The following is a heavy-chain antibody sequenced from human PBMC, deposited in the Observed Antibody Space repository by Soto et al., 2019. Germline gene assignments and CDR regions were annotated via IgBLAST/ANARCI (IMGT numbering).Heavy chain of an antibody. J-gene: IGHJ4*02. CDR1: GAAIWNNY. V-gene: IGHV4-59*08. CDR2: IYYSGST. Sequence: SETLSLTCTVSGAAIWNNYWSWIRQPPGKGLEWIGNIYYSGSTNYNPSLKSRVTISLDTSTGQFFLRLSSVTAADTALYYCTRGYEFFDTWGQGTLVTVSS. D-gene: IGHD1-1*01. CDR3: TRGYEFFDT.